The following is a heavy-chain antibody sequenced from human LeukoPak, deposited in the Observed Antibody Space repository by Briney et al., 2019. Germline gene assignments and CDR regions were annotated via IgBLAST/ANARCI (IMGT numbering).Heavy chain of an antibody. CDR1: GYXFTAYY. CDR2: MNPDSGGT. CDR3: TRTDAGYSSSWYGN. Sequence: ASVKVSCKASGYXFTAYYMHWVRQAPGQGLEWMGGMNPDSGGTNYAQRFQGRVTMTRDTSISTVYMELSGLRSDDTAVYYCTRTDAGYSSSWYGNWGQGTLVTVSS. J-gene: IGHJ4*02. D-gene: IGHD6-13*01. V-gene: IGHV1-2*02.